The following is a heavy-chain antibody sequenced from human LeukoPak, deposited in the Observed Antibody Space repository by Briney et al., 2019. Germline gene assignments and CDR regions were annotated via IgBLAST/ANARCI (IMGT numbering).Heavy chain of an antibody. V-gene: IGHV4-59*12. J-gene: IGHJ3*02. CDR2: IYYSGST. D-gene: IGHD4-23*01. Sequence: SETLSLTCTVSGGSISNYYWNWIRQPPGKGLEWIGYIYYSGSTNYNPSLKSRVTISVDTSKNQFSLKLSSVTAADTAVYYCARRGDYGGYDAFDIWGQGTMVTVSS. CDR3: ARRGDYGGYDAFDI. CDR1: GGSISNYY.